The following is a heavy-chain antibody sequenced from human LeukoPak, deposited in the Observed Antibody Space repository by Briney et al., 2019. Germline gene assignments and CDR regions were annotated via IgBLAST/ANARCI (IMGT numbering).Heavy chain of an antibody. CDR1: GGSISSYY. V-gene: IGHV4-59*10. CDR2: IYTSGTT. Sequence: SETLSLTCAVSGGSISSYYWSWIRQPAGKGLELIGRIYTSGTTNYNPSLKSRVTMSVDTSKNQFSLKLSSVTAADTAVYYCARAPTGTGGWNWFDPWGQGTLVTVSS. CDR3: ARAPTGTGGWNWFDP. D-gene: IGHD1-1*01. J-gene: IGHJ5*02.